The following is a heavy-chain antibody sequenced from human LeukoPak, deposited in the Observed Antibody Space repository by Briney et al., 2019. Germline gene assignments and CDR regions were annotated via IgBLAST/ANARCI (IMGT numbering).Heavy chain of an antibody. CDR2: ISYDGSNK. V-gene: IGHV3-30*03. D-gene: IGHD5-24*01. J-gene: IGHJ4*02. CDR1: GFTFSSYG. Sequence: PGGSLRLSCAASGFTFSSYGMHWVRQAPGKGLEWVAVISYDGSNKYYADSVKGRFTISRDNSKNTLYLQMNSLRAEDTAVYYCARDTLPGEMATTLDYWGQGTLVTVSS. CDR3: ARDTLPGEMATTLDY.